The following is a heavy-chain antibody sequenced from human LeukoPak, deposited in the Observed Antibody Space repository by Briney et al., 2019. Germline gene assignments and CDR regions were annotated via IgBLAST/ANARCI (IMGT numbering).Heavy chain of an antibody. V-gene: IGHV4-30-4*01. CDR1: GGSISSGDYY. D-gene: IGHD3-22*01. J-gene: IGHJ5*02. CDR3: ARPYYYDSRVDP. CDR2: MYYSGST. Sequence: SQTLSLTCIVSGGSISSGDYYWSWIRQPPGKGLEWIGYMYYSGSTYYNPSLKSRVTISLDTSKNQFSLKLSSVTAADTAVYYCARPYYYDSRVDPWGQGTLVTVSS.